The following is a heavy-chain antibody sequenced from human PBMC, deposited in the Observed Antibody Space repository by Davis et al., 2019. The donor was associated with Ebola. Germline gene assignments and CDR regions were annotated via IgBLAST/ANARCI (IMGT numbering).Heavy chain of an antibody. CDR2: IYEGGTT. V-gene: IGHV4-30-2*01. J-gene: IGHJ6*02. Sequence: PSETLSLTCAVSGGSISSGGYSWSWIRQPPGKGLEWIGYIYEGGTTYYSPSLKSRVTISLHRSKNQFSLKLTSVTAADTAVYYCARADYGMDVWGQGTTVTVSS. CDR3: ARADYGMDV. CDR1: GGSISSGGYS.